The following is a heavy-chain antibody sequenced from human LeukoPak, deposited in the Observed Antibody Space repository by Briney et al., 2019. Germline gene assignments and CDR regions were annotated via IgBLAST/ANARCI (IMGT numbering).Heavy chain of an antibody. J-gene: IGHJ5*02. V-gene: IGHV3-66*01. CDR2: IYSGGST. CDR1: GFXVSSNY. CDR3: AGLWFGESTSWFDP. Sequence: GGSLRLSCAASGFXVSSNYISWVRQAPGKGLEWVSVIYSGGSTYYADSVKGRFTISRDNSKNTLYLQMNSLRAEDTAVYYCAGLWFGESTSWFDPWGQGTLVTVSS. D-gene: IGHD3-10*01.